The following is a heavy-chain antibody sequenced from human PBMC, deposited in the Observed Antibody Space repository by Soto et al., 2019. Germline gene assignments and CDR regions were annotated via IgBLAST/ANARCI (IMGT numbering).Heavy chain of an antibody. J-gene: IGHJ4*02. CDR2: IHYSGRT. CDR1: NGSISGFY. Sequence: SETLSLTCSVSNGSISGFYLTWIRQPPGKILEWIGYIHYSGRTDYNPSLTSRATMSVDTSKNQFSLNLKSITAADTAVYYCVRVGVGIGNHFDSWGRGTLVTVSS. D-gene: IGHD1-26*01. V-gene: IGHV4-59*12. CDR3: VRVGVGIGNHFDS.